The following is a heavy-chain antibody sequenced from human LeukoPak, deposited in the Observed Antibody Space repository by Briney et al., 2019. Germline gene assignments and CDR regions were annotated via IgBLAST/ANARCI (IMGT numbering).Heavy chain of an antibody. Sequence: GASVKVSCKASGGTFSSYAISWVRQAPGQGLEWMGGIIPIFGTANYAQKFQGRVTITTDESTSTAYMELSSLRSEDTAVYYCARDTTYTYYYGSGSYSENWFDPWGQGTLVTVSS. CDR3: ARDTTYTYYYGSGSYSENWFDP. CDR2: IIPIFGTA. D-gene: IGHD3-10*01. J-gene: IGHJ5*02. CDR1: GGTFSSYA. V-gene: IGHV1-69*05.